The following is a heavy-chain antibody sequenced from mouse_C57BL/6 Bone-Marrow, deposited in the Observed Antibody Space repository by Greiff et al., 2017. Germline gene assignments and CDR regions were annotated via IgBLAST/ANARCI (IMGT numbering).Heavy chain of an antibody. V-gene: IGHV1-59*01. Sequence: QVQLQQSGAELVRPGPSVKLSCKASGYTFTSYWMHWVKQRPGPGLEWIGVIDPSDSYTNYNQKFKGKATLTVDTSSSTTYMQLSSLTSEDSAVYYCARVRIYYDYDVGSYGYFDVWGTGTTVTVSA. CDR2: IDPSDSYT. D-gene: IGHD2-4*01. J-gene: IGHJ1*03. CDR3: ARVRIYYDYDVGSYGYFDV. CDR1: GYTFTSYW.